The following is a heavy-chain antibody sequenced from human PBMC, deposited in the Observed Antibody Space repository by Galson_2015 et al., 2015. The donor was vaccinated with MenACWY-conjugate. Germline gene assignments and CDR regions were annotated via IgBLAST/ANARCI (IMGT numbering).Heavy chain of an antibody. J-gene: IGHJ4*02. V-gene: IGHV4-59*08. CDR1: GGSISSYY. CDR3: PRHRRGTED. CDR2: IYYSVST. D-gene: IGHD3-16*01. Sequence: ETVSLTCSVSGGSISSYYWSWIRQPPGKRPEWIVLIYYSVSTYSNPSLTSRVTISLDSSKNQFSLSLNSVTAADTAVYYCPRHRRGTEDWGQGTLVTVSS.